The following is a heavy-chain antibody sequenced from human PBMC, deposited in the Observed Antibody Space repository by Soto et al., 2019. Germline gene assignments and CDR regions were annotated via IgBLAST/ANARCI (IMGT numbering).Heavy chain of an antibody. CDR1: GYSFTSYW. CDR2: IDPSDSYT. J-gene: IGHJ6*02. V-gene: IGHV5-10-1*01. D-gene: IGHD6-13*01. Sequence: GESLKISCKGSGYSFTSYWISWVRQMPGKGLEWMGRIDPSDSYTNYNPSFQGHVTISADKSISTAYLQWSSLKASDTAMYYCARTRPYSSSWCRNYYYYYGMDVWGQGTTVTVSS. CDR3: ARTRPYSSSWCRNYYYYYGMDV.